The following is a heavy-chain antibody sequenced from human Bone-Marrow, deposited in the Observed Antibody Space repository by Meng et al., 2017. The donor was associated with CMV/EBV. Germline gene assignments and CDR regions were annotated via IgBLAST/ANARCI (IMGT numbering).Heavy chain of an antibody. J-gene: IGHJ6*02. V-gene: IGHV3-53*01. CDR3: ARAPCRVGVCHMYGYYYGMDV. CDR1: GFTVSSNY. CDR2: IYSGGST. D-gene: IGHD2-8*01. Sequence: GESMKISCAASGFTVSSNYMSWVRQAPGKGLEWVSVIYSGGSTYYADSVKGRFTISRDNSKNTLYLQMNSLRAEDTAVYYCARAPCRVGVCHMYGYYYGMDVWGQGTTVTVSS.